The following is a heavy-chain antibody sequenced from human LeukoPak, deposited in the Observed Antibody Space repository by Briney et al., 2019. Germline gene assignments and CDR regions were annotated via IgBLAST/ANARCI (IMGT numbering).Heavy chain of an antibody. CDR1: GGTFSSYA. Sequence: SVKVSCKASGGTFSSYAISWVRQAPGQGLEWMGGIIPIFGTANYAQKFQGRVTITADESTSTAYMELSSLRSEDTAVYYCARGLRIHSSVGYYMDVWGKGTTVTVSS. CDR3: ARGLRIHSSVGYYMDV. CDR2: IIPIFGTA. J-gene: IGHJ6*03. V-gene: IGHV1-69*01. D-gene: IGHD3-16*01.